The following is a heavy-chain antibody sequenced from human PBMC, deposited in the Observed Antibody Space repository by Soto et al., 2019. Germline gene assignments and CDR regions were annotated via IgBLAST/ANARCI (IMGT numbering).Heavy chain of an antibody. CDR1: GFTVSSNY. CDR2: IYSGGST. D-gene: IGHD3-22*01. V-gene: IGHV3-66*01. CDR3: ARMGDSSGYSGWLAP. Sequence: HPGGSLRLSCAASGFTVSSNYMSWVRQAPGKGLEWVSVIYSGGSTYYADSVKGRFTISRDNSKNTLYLQMNSLRAEDTAVYYCARMGDSSGYSGWLAPWGQGTLVTVSS. J-gene: IGHJ5*02.